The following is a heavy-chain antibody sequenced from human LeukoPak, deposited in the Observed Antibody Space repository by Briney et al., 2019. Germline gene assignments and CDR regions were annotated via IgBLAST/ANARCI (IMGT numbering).Heavy chain of an antibody. J-gene: IGHJ4*02. Sequence: PGGSLRLSCAASGCTFNNYYMSWVRQAPGKGLECVSCISSSSSTIYYADSVKGRFTISRDKAKNSLYLQMNALRAEDTAVYYCARSVDVDYWGQGILVTVSP. CDR2: ISSSSSTI. CDR1: GCTFNNYY. V-gene: IGHV3-48*01. D-gene: IGHD5-24*01. CDR3: ARSVDVDY.